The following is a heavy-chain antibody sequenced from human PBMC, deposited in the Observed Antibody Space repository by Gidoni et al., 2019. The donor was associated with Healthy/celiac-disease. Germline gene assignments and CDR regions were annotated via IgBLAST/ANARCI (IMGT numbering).Heavy chain of an antibody. Sequence: EVQLVESGGGLVQPGGSLRLYCAASGFTFSSYAMSWVRQAPGKGLEWVSAISGSGGSTYYADSVKGRFTISRDNSKNTLYLQMNSLRAEDTAVYYCAKFKSPWLPQPGAFDIWGQGTMVTVSS. CDR3: AKFKSPWLPQPGAFDI. CDR1: GFTFSSYA. V-gene: IGHV3-23*04. CDR2: ISGSGGST. D-gene: IGHD5-12*01. J-gene: IGHJ3*02.